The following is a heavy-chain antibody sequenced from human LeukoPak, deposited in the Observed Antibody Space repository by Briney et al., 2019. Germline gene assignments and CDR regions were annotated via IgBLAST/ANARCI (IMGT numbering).Heavy chain of an antibody. CDR1: GFTFSDYY. Sequence: PGGSLRLSCAASGFTFSDYYMSWIRHAPGKGLEWVSYISSSGSTIYYADSVKGRFTISRDNAKHSLYLQMNSLRAEDTAVYYCARDGPLRFLEWFLDYWGQGTLVTVSS. CDR2: ISSSGSTI. V-gene: IGHV3-11*01. D-gene: IGHD3-3*01. J-gene: IGHJ4*02. CDR3: ARDGPLRFLEWFLDY.